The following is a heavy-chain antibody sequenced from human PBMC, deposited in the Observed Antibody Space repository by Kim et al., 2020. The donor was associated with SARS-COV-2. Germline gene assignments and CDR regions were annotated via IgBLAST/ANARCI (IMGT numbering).Heavy chain of an antibody. V-gene: IGHV4-39*01. D-gene: IGHD3-10*01. J-gene: IGHJ4*02. CDR3: ARLYAFTGSYTAYYFDF. CDR1: GASIGSHGYF. Sequence: SETLSLTCTVSGASIGSHGYFWAWIRQPPGKGLEWIGCLSYSGRRYYNPSLERRVTTSLDTSKTQFSLRLTSVTAAATAFYRCARLYAFTGSYTAYYFDFWGEGTLVTVSP. CDR2: LSYSGRR.